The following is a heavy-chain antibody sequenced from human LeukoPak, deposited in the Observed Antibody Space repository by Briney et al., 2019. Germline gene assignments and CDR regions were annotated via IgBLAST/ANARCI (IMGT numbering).Heavy chain of an antibody. V-gene: IGHV3-53*01. D-gene: IGHD3-10*01. Sequence: GGSLRLSCAASGFTVSSNHMSWVRQAPGKGLEWVSVIYSGGSTYYADSVKGRFTISRDNSKNTLYLQMNSLRAEDTAVYYCASDRDYFGSGSPPGYWGQGTLVTVSS. CDR2: IYSGGST. CDR1: GFTVSSNH. J-gene: IGHJ4*02. CDR3: ASDRDYFGSGSPPGY.